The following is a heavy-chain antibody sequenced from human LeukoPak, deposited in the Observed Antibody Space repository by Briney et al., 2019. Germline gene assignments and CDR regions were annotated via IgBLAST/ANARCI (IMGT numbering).Heavy chain of an antibody. Sequence: SETLSLTCTVSGGSISSYYWSWIRQPAGKGVDWIGRIYTSGSTNYNPSLKSRVTISVDTSKNQFSMKLSSVTAADTAVYYCARDGYYYDSSGYYEKMYYFDYWGQGTLVTVSS. CDR2: IYTSGST. V-gene: IGHV4-4*07. CDR3: ARDGYYYDSSGYYEKMYYFDY. J-gene: IGHJ4*02. D-gene: IGHD3-22*01. CDR1: GGSISSYY.